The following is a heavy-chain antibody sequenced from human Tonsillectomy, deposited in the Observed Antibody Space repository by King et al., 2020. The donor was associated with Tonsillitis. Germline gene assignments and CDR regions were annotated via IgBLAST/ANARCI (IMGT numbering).Heavy chain of an antibody. V-gene: IGHV4-30-2*01. Sequence: LQLQESGSGLVKPSQTLSLTCAVSGGSISSGGYSWSWIRQPPGKGLEWIGYIYHSGSTYYNPSLKSRVTISVDRSKNQFSLKLSSVTAADTAVYYCARVKGDDFWSGYYPPYYFDYWGQGTLVTVSS. CDR1: GGSISSGGYS. J-gene: IGHJ4*02. D-gene: IGHD3-3*01. CDR3: ARVKGDDFWSGYYPPYYFDY. CDR2: IYHSGST.